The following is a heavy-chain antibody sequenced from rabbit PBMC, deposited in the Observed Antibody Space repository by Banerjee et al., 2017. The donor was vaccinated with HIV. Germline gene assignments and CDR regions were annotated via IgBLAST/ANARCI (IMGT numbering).Heavy chain of an antibody. CDR3: ARTGDSYAL. J-gene: IGHJ3*01. CDR2: IYGGSVGYI. CDR1: GFDFSSGYY. D-gene: IGHD6-1*01. Sequence: QSLEESGGDLVKPGASLTLTCTASGFDFSSGYYMCWFRQAPGKGLEWIACIYGGSVGYIYYASWAKGRFTISKTSSTTVTLQMTSLTAADTATYFCARTGDSYALWGQGTLVPS. V-gene: IGHV1S40*01.